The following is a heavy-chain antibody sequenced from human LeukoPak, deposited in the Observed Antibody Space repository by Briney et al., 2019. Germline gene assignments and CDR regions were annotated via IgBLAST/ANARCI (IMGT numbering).Heavy chain of an antibody. J-gene: IGHJ3*02. CDR2: ISGSGGST. D-gene: IGHD3-22*01. V-gene: IGHV3-23*01. CDR3: AKTYYYDSSGYFDAFDI. CDR1: GFTFSSYA. Sequence: GSLRLSCAASGFTFSSYAMSWVRQAPGKGLEWVSAISGSGGSTYYADSVKGRFTISRDNSKNTLYLQMNSLRAEDTAVYYCAKTYYYDSSGYFDAFDIWGQGTMVTVSS.